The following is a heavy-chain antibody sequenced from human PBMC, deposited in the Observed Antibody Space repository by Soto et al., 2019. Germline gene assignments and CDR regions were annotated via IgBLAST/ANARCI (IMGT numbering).Heavy chain of an antibody. V-gene: IGHV3-23*01. CDR3: ANWEAGYSSSWYDWLPFDP. J-gene: IGHJ5*02. D-gene: IGHD6-13*01. CDR1: GFTFSSYA. CDR2: ISGSGGST. Sequence: GGSLRLSCAASGFTFSSYAMSWVRQAPGKGLEWVSAISGSGGSTYYADSVKGRFTISRDNSKNTLYLQMNSLRAEDTAVYYCANWEAGYSSSWYDWLPFDPWGQGTLVTVSS.